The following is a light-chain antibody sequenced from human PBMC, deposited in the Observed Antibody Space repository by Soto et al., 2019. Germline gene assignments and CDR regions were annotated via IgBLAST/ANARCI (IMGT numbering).Light chain of an antibody. CDR3: LQHNTYIGTWT. J-gene: IGKJ1*01. V-gene: IGKV1-17*01. CDR2: DAS. Sequence: DIQMTQSPSSLSASVGDRVTIACRASQGIRNDLVWYQQKPGKAPKRLIYDASSLQSGVPSRFSGSGSGTEFTLTISSLQPEDFATYFCLQHNTYIGTWTFGKGTKVDIX. CDR1: QGIRND.